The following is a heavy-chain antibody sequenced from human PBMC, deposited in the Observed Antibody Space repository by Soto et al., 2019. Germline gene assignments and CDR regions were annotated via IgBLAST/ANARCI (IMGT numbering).Heavy chain of an antibody. Sequence: EVQLVESGGGLVQPGGSLRLSCAASGFTFSDHYMDWVRQAPGKGLEWVGRARNKVNGYTTAYAASVKGRFTISRDDSKNSLYLQMNSLKAEDTAVYFCVRLMGTAFDLWGQGTLVTVSS. CDR2: ARNKVNGYTT. D-gene: IGHD2-8*01. V-gene: IGHV3-72*01. CDR1: GFTFSDHY. J-gene: IGHJ4*02. CDR3: VRLMGTAFDL.